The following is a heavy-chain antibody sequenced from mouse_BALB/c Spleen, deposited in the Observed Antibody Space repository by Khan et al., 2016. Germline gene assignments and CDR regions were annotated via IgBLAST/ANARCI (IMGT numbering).Heavy chain of an antibody. CDR3: ARNYAYFDV. D-gene: IGHD2-1*01. Sequence: EVQLQESGPDLVRPSQSLSLTCTVTGYSITTFYNWHWIRQFPGNKLEWMGSLHFSGTTNYNPSLNSRFSIIRDTSKNQFFLQLKSVTTEDTATYYCARNYAYFDVWGAGTTVTVSS. CDR2: LHFSGTT. CDR1: GYSITTFYN. V-gene: IGHV3-1*02. J-gene: IGHJ1*01.